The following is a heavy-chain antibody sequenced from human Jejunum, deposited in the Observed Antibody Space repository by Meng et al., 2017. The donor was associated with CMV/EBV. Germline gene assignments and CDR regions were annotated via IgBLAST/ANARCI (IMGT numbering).Heavy chain of an antibody. Sequence: ASGFPFSAYEFDWVRQAPGKGLEWLAHINFGASNIYYADSIKGRFTISRDDAKSSLYLDMSSLRADDTAVYYCARELPATWEPFDYWGRGTLVTVSS. J-gene: IGHJ4*02. V-gene: IGHV3-48*03. D-gene: IGHD1-26*01. CDR2: INFGASNI. CDR3: ARELPATWEPFDY. CDR1: GFPFSAYE.